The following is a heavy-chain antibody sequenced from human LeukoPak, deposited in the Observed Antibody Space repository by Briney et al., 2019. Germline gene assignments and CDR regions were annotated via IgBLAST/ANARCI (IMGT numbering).Heavy chain of an antibody. CDR2: INPNRGGP. CDR1: GYTFTGYY. J-gene: IGHJ4*02. Sequence: ASVKVSCKASGYTFTGYYMHWVRQAPGQGLEWMGWINPNRGGPNYAHKFQGRVTITRDTSNTTAYMELSRLRSDHTAVYYCARDLGMTTVPTEGWGQGTLVTVSS. D-gene: IGHD4-17*01. V-gene: IGHV1-2*02. CDR3: ARDLGMTTVPTEG.